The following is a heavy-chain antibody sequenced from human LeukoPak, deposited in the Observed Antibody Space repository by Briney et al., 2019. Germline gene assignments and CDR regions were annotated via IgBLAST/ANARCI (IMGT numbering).Heavy chain of an antibody. V-gene: IGHV1-18*01. CDR3: ARDHWGTTRTTVDY. CDR2: ISAYNGNT. D-gene: IGHD1-1*01. J-gene: IGHJ4*02. Sequence: ASVKVSCKASGYTFTSYGISWVRQAPGQGLEWMGWISAYNGNTNYAQKLQGRVTMTTDTSTSTAYMELRSLRSDDTAVYYCARDHWGTTRTTVDYWGQGTLVTVSS. CDR1: GYTFTSYG.